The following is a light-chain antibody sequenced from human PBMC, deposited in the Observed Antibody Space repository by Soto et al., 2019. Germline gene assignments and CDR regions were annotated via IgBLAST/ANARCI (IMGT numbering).Light chain of an antibody. CDR3: LLSYSGATV. V-gene: IGLV7-46*01. CDR1: TGAVTSGHY. CDR2: DTN. Sequence: QAVVTQEPSLTVSPGGTVTLTCGSSTGAVTSGHYPYWFQLKPGQAPRTFIYDTNNKHSWTPARFSGSLLGGKAALTLSGAQPEDEAEYYCLLSYSGATVFGTGTKLTV. J-gene: IGLJ1*01.